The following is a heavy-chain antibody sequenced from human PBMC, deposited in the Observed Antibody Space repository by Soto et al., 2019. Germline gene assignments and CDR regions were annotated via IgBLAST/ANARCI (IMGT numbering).Heavy chain of an antibody. D-gene: IGHD3-10*01. CDR1: GFTFSSYG. J-gene: IGHJ6*02. Sequence: GGSLRLSCAASGFTFSSYGMHWVRQAPGKGLEWVAVIWYDGSNKYYADSVKGRFTISRDNSKNTLYLQMNSLRAEDTAVYYCATGAYGSGSYFAPPLYYYYGMAVWGQGTTVPVSS. CDR2: IWYDGSNK. CDR3: ATGAYGSGSYFAPPLYYYYGMAV. V-gene: IGHV3-33*01.